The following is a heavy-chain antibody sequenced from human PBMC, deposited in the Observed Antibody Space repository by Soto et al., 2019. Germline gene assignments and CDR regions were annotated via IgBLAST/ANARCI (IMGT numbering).Heavy chain of an antibody. Sequence: SVKVSCKASGYTFTSYDSKWVRQATGQGLEWMGWMNPNSGNTGYAQKFQGRVTMTRNTSISTAYMELSSLRSEDTAVYYCAREHSSSWRFDYWGQGTLVTVSS. CDR1: GYTFTSYD. J-gene: IGHJ4*02. V-gene: IGHV1-8*01. CDR3: AREHSSSWRFDY. CDR2: MNPNSGNT. D-gene: IGHD6-13*01.